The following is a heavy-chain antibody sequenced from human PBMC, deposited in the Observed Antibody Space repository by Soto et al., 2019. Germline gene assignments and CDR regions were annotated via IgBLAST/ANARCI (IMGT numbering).Heavy chain of an antibody. CDR3: ATAIGGYSLEFFQD. CDR1: GFTLSNAW. D-gene: IGHD1-26*01. J-gene: IGHJ1*01. V-gene: IGHV3-11*06. Sequence: NPGGSLRLSCAGSGFTLSNAWMSWVRQAPGKGLEWIAYISSSGTYINYADSVKGRFTISRDNAENTVYLQMNSLRIDDTAVYFCATAIGGYSLEFFQDWGQGTLVTVSS. CDR2: ISSSGTYI.